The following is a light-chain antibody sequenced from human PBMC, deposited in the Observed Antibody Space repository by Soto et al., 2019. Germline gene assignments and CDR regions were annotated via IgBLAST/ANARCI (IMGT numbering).Light chain of an antibody. Sequence: EIVMTQSPATLSLSPGERATLSCRASQSFSTSYLAWYQHKPGQAPRLLIYNTFTRATGIPDRFSGSGSGTDFTLTISRLEPEDFAVYYCQQYGGSPFTFGPGTKVDIK. J-gene: IGKJ3*01. CDR3: QQYGGSPFT. CDR1: QSFSTSY. V-gene: IGKV3-20*01. CDR2: NTF.